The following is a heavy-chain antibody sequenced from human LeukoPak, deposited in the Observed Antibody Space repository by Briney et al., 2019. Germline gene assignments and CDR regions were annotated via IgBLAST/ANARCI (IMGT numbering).Heavy chain of an antibody. D-gene: IGHD6-13*01. CDR1: GFTFSDYY. CDR3: ARWAAAVPFDP. CDR2: ISSSGSTI. J-gene: IGHJ5*02. V-gene: IGHV3-11*01. Sequence: GGSLRLSYAASGFTFSDYYMSWIRQAPGKGLEWVSYISSSGSTIYYADSVKGRFTISRDNAKNSLYLQMNSLRAEDTAVYYCARWAAAVPFDPWGQGTLVTVSS.